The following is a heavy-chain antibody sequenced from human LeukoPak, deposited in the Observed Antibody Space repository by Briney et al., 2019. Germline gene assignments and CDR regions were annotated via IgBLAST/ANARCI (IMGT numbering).Heavy chain of an antibody. V-gene: IGHV4-30-4*01. CDR2: IYYSGST. CDR1: GGSISSGDYY. J-gene: IGHJ6*03. CDR3: ARVMGSSGYYSSYYYYYMDV. Sequence: PSQTLSLTCTVSGGSISSGDYYWSWIRQPPGKGLEWIGYIYYSGSTCYNPSLKSRVTISVDTSKNQFSLKLSSVTAADTAVYYCARVMGSSGYYSSYYYYYMDVWGKGTTVTVSS. D-gene: IGHD3-22*01.